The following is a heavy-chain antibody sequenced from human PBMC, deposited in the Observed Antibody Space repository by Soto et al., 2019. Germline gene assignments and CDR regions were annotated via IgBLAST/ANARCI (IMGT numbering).Heavy chain of an antibody. Sequence: GESLKISCKGSGYSFTSYWISWVRQMPGKGLEWMGRIDPSDSYTNYSPSFQGHVTISADKSISTAYLQWSSLKASDTAMYYCARRVATYGYYYGMDGWGQGTTVTVTS. CDR3: ARRVATYGYYYGMDG. CDR1: GYSFTSYW. J-gene: IGHJ6*02. D-gene: IGHD2-15*01. V-gene: IGHV5-10-1*01. CDR2: IDPSDSYT.